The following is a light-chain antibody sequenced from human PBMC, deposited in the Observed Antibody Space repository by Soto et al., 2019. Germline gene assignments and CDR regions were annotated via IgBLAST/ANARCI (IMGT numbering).Light chain of an antibody. V-gene: IGKV3-20*01. CDR1: QSVSSSH. CDR3: QQYGSSPFT. CDR2: GAS. Sequence: EIVLTQSPGTLSLSPGERATLSCRASQSVSSSHLAWYQQKPGQAPRLVIHGASSRATGMSARFSGSGSGTDFTLTISRLEPEDFAVYYCQQYGSSPFTFGGGTKVEIK. J-gene: IGKJ4*01.